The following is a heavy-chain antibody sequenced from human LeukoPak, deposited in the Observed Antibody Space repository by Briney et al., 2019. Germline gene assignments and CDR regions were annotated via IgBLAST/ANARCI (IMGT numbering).Heavy chain of an antibody. V-gene: IGHV3-7*03. Sequence: VSLRLSSAACGFSYSSYWISWIRQAPTKRLEWVAKIKQDGSEKYYVDSVKGRFTISRDNAKNSLYLQMNSLRAEDTAVYYCASGGWHPDYWGQGTLVTVSS. D-gene: IGHD6-19*01. CDR1: GFSYSSYW. CDR2: IKQDGSEK. J-gene: IGHJ4*02. CDR3: ASGGWHPDY.